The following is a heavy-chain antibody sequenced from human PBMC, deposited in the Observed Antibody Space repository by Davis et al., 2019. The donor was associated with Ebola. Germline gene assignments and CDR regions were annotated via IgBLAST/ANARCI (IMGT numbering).Heavy chain of an antibody. V-gene: IGHV5-51*01. CDR2: IYPGDSDI. J-gene: IGHJ4*02. D-gene: IGHD1-26*01. CDR3: GRLQSIVRPTTIDY. CDR1: GNSFSSHW. Sequence: GESLKISCQDSGNSFSSHWIGWVRQMPGKGLEWMGIIYPGDSDIRYSPSFQGQVTISADKSITTAYLQWSSLKASDTAMYYCGRLQSIVRPTTIDYWGQGTLVTVSS.